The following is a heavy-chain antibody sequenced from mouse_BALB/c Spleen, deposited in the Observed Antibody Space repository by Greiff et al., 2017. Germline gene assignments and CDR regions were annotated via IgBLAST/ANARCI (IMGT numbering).Heavy chain of an antibody. Sequence: EVKLQESGAELVKPGASVKLSCTASGFNIKDTYMHWVKQRPEQGLEWIGRIDPANGNTKYDPKFQGKATITADTSSNTAYLQLSSLTSEDTAVYYCARSGDYRYYFDYWGQGTTLTVSS. CDR3: ARSGDYRYYFDY. CDR1: GFNIKDTY. D-gene: IGHD2-14*01. V-gene: IGHV14-3*02. J-gene: IGHJ2*01. CDR2: IDPANGNT.